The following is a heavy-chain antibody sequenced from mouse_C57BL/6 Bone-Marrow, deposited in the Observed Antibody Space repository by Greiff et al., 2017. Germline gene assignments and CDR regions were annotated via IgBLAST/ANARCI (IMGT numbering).Heavy chain of an antibody. CDR1: GYTFTDYE. Sequence: QLQQSGAELVRPGASVTLSCKASGYTFTDYEMHWVKQTPVHGLEWIGAIDPETGGTAYNQKFKGKAILTADKSSSTAYMELRSLTSEDSAVYYCTRDGAMDYWGQGTSVTVSS. CDR3: TRDGAMDY. V-gene: IGHV1-15*01. CDR2: IDPETGGT. D-gene: IGHD2-3*01. J-gene: IGHJ4*01.